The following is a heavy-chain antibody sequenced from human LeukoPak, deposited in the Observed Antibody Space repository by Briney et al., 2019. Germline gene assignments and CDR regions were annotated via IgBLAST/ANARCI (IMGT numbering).Heavy chain of an antibody. CDR1: GFTFSNAW. V-gene: IGHV3-15*01. CDR3: ATGALFDV. J-gene: IGHJ3*01. CDR2: IKSKPDGGTI. Sequence: PGGSLRLSCAASGFTFSNAWMSWVRQAPGKGLEWVGRIKSKPDGGTIDYAAPVKGRFTISRDDSKNTLYLQMDGLKTEDTAVYYCATGALFDVWGQGAMVTVSS. D-gene: IGHD1-26*01.